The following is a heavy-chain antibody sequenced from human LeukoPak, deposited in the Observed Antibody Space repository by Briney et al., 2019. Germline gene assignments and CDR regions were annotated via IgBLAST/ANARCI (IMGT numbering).Heavy chain of an antibody. CDR2: ISSSSSYM. CDR1: GFTFSSYS. D-gene: IGHD4-17*01. V-gene: IGHV3-21*01. Sequence: GGSLRLSCAASGFTFSSYSMNWVRQAPGKGLEWVSFISSSSSYMYYADSVKGRFTISRDNAKNSLYLQMNSLRAEDTAVYYCARGATYAYYFDYWGQGILVTVSS. CDR3: ARGATYAYYFDY. J-gene: IGHJ4*02.